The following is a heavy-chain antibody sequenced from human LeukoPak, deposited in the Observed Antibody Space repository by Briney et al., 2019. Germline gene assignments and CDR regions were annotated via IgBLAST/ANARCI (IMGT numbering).Heavy chain of an antibody. CDR1: GFTFSSYA. Sequence: GRSLRLSWAASGFTFSSYAMRWVRQAPGKVLEWVSAISCSGGRTHYADSVKGRFTISRDNSKNTLYLQMNSLRAEDTAVYYCAKDGGVTSSAWYGGAEFDYGGQGTLVTVSS. D-gene: IGHD6-19*01. CDR2: ISCSGGRT. J-gene: IGHJ4*02. CDR3: AKDGGVTSSAWYGGAEFDY. V-gene: IGHV3-23*01.